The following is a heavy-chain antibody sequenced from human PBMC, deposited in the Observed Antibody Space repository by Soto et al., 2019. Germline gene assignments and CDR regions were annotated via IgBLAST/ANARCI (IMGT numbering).Heavy chain of an antibody. J-gene: IGHJ3*02. V-gene: IGHV3-15*01. CDR1: GFTFNDAW. D-gene: IGHD2-2*01. Sequence: GGSLRRSCAASGFTFNDAWMTWVGQAPGEGLEWVGRIKTKTDGGTTDYAAPVKGRFTISRDDSKNTVYLQMNSLKIEDTGVYYCTTERCTGTNCYVKNAFDSWGQGTMVTVSS. CDR3: TTERCTGTNCYVKNAFDS. CDR2: IKTKTDGGTT.